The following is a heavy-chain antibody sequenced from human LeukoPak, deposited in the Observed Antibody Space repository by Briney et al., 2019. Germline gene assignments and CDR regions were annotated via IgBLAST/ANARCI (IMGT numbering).Heavy chain of an antibody. CDR1: GGSISIYY. V-gene: IGHV4-59*01. CDR2: IYNSGNT. J-gene: IGHJ4*02. CDR3: ARVVGPARRGVDY. D-gene: IGHD2-2*01. Sequence: SETLSLTCTVSGGSISIYYWSWIRQPPGKGLEWIGYIYNSGNTNYNPSFKSRVTISVDTSKNQFSLKLSSVTAADTAVYYCARVVGPARRGVDYWGQGTLVTVSS.